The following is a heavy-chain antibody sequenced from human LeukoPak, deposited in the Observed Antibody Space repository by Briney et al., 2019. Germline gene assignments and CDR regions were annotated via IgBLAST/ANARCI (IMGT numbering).Heavy chain of an antibody. Sequence: GSLLLSCAASGFTFSNYWMSWVRQAPGKGLEWVANINQDGSERYYVDSVKGRFTISRDNAKNSMYLQMNSLRAEDTAVYYCARYGGSYYFDNWGQGTLVTVSS. CDR1: GFTFSNYW. CDR2: INQDGSER. V-gene: IGHV3-7*01. J-gene: IGHJ4*02. D-gene: IGHD2-15*01. CDR3: ARYGGSYYFDN.